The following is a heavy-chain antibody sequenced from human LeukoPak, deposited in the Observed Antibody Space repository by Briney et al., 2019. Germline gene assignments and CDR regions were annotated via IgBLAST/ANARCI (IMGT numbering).Heavy chain of an antibody. CDR2: IYSDGTT. Sequence: GGSLRLSCIPSGFTVSSNYMSWVRQAPGKGLEWVSVIYSDGTTYYADSVKGRFTISRDNSKNTLYLQMNSLRAEDTAVYYCARAHYSSFDYWGQGTLVTLSS. D-gene: IGHD6-13*01. V-gene: IGHV3-66*01. CDR1: GFTVSSNY. CDR3: ARAHYSSFDY. J-gene: IGHJ4*02.